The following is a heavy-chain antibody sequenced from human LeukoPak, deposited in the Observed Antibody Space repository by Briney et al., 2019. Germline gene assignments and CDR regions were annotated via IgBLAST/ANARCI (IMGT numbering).Heavy chain of an antibody. Sequence: PSETLSLTCTVSGGSISGYYWSWIRQPPGKGLEWIGYIYYSGSTNYNPSLRSRLTISLDMSKNQFSLKLSSVTAADTAVYYCARHYVFVYGGSSFDYWGQGTLSPSPQ. D-gene: IGHD2-8*01. CDR1: GGSISGYY. J-gene: IGHJ4*02. V-gene: IGHV4-59*08. CDR2: IYYSGST. CDR3: ARHYVFVYGGSSFDY.